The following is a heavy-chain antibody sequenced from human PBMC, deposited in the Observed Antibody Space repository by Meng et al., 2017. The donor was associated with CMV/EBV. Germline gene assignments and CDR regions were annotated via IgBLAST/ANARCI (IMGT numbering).Heavy chain of an antibody. CDR2: MNPNSGNT. CDR1: GYTFTSYD. V-gene: IGHV1-8*01. CDR3: ARAGFLEWAFDY. D-gene: IGHD3-3*01. Sequence: ASVKVSCKASGYTFTSYDINWVRQATGQGLEWMGWMNPNSGNTGYAQKFQGRVTMTRNTSISTAYMELSSLRSEDTAVYYCARAGFLEWAFDYWGQGTLVTVSS. J-gene: IGHJ4*02.